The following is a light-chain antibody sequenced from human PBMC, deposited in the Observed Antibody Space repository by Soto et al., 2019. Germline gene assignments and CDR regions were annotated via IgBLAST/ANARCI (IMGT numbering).Light chain of an antibody. CDR1: TSNIGAGYD. V-gene: IGLV1-40*01. CDR2: RNT. J-gene: IGLJ1*01. CDR3: QSYDSTLRGSV. Sequence: QSVLTQPPSLSGAPGQRVTISCTGSTSNIGAGYDVHWYQQLPGTTPKLLIYRNTNRPSGVPDRFSGSKSGTSASLAITGLQAEDEADYYCQSYDSTLRGSVFGTGTKVTVL.